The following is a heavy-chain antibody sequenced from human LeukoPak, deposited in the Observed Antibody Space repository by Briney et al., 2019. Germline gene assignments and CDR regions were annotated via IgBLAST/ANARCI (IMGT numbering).Heavy chain of an antibody. J-gene: IGHJ5*01. Sequence: GGSLRLSCAASGFAFDDYAVHWVRQAPGKGLEWVSLMRGDGITTYYADSVKGRFTISGDNSKNSLYLQMNSLRIEDTALYYCAKGRGYSGNAADSWGQGTLVTVSS. CDR3: AKGRGYSGNAADS. D-gene: IGHD5-12*01. CDR1: GFAFDDYA. V-gene: IGHV3-43*02. CDR2: MRGDGITT.